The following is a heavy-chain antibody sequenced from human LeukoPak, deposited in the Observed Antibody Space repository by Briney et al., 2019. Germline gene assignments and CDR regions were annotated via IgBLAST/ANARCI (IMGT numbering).Heavy chain of an antibody. CDR1: GYTFTSYD. CDR3: ARVGVNYYDSSGYYFGY. J-gene: IGHJ4*02. CDR2: MNPNSGNT. D-gene: IGHD3-22*01. V-gene: IGHV1-8*03. Sequence: GASVKVSCKASGYTFTSYDINWVRQATGQGLEWMGWMNPNSGNTGYAQKFQGRVTITRNTSISTAYMELSSLRSEDTAVYYCARVGVNYYDSSGYYFGYWGQGTLVTVSS.